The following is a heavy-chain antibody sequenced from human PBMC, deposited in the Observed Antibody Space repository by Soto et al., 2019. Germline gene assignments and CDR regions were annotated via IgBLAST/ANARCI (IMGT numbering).Heavy chain of an antibody. J-gene: IGHJ4*02. CDR1: RVTVNGDA. CDR3: AKDLRCLYSSESYYIGSCDS. V-gene: IGHV3-23*01. Sequence: SERPACAEARVTVNGDAVRKSGQDGGSVDLGVSAITSSGENTDYANAVKGRFTISRDNSKNTLYLQLSSLTAEDTAVYYCAKDLRCLYSSESYYIGSCDSWGQRTLVTVSS. CDR2: ITSSGENT. D-gene: IGHD3-10*01.